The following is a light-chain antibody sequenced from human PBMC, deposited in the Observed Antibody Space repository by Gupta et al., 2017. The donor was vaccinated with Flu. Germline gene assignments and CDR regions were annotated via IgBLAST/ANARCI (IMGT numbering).Light chain of an antibody. CDR2: SNN. CDR1: NSNFGINA. CDR3: VAWDDSLYIYV. Sequence: QSVLSQPASVSGTPGQRVAISCSGGNSNFGINAVNWYQQFPGQAPKLFVYSNNQRPTWVPDRFSASKSGTSASLAISGLQSEDEATYYCVAWDDSLYIYVFGTGTEVIVL. V-gene: IGLV1-44*01. J-gene: IGLJ1*01.